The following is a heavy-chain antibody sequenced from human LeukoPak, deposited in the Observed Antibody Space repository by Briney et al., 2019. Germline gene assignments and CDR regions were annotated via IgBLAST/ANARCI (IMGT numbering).Heavy chain of an antibody. CDR3: GRWLEPHYYFDY. J-gene: IGHJ4*02. CDR2: TYYGSKWYN. V-gene: IGHV6-1*01. CDR1: GASVSINSAA. Sequence: SQTLSLTCAISGASVSINSAAWNWIRQSPSRGLEWVGRTYYGSKWYNDYAVSVKSRITINPNTSKKQFSLQLNSVTPEDTAVYYCGRWLEPHYYFDYWGQGTLVTVSS. D-gene: IGHD1-1*01.